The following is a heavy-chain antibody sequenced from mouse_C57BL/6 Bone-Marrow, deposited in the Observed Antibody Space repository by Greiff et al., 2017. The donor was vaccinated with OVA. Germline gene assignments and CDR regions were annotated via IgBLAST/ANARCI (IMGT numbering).Heavy chain of an antibody. D-gene: IGHD1-1*01. CDR3: ARHGYYGSRYYAMDY. CDR2: ISNLAYSI. CDR1: GFTFSDYG. J-gene: IGHJ4*01. Sequence: EVKGVGSGGGLVQPGGSLKLSGAASGFTFSDYGMAWVRQAPRKGPEWVAFISNLAYSIYYADTVTGRFTISRENAKNTLYLEMSSLRSEDTAMYYCARHGYYGSRYYAMDYWGQGTSVTVSS. V-gene: IGHV5-15*01.